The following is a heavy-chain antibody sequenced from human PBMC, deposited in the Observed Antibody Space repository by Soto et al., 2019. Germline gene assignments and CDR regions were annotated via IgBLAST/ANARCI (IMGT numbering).Heavy chain of an antibody. CDR1: GFTFSSYS. J-gene: IGHJ4*02. CDR3: ARDRHGYSYGTIDY. D-gene: IGHD5-18*01. Sequence: GESLKISCAASGFTFSSYSMNWVLQAPGKGLEWVSSISSSSSYIYYADSLKGRFTISRDNAKNSLYLQMYSLRAEDTAVYYCARDRHGYSYGTIDYWGQGTLVTVSS. CDR2: ISSSSSYI. V-gene: IGHV3-21*01.